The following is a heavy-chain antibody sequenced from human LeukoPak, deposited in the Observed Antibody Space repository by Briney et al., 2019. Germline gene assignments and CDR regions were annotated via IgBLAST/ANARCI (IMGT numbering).Heavy chain of an antibody. CDR3: ARQDYYYYIDV. Sequence: SETLSLTCTVAGGSLSSISYYCGWIRQPPGKGLEWIGSIFLRGTTYHHPTLKRRVTISIDTSKNQFSLDLNSVTAADAAVYYCARQDYYYYIDVWGKGSTVTVSS. J-gene: IGHJ6*03. CDR1: GGSLSSISYY. V-gene: IGHV4-39*01. CDR2: IFLRGTT.